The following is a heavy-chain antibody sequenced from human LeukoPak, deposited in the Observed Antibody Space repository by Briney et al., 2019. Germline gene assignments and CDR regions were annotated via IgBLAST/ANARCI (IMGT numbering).Heavy chain of an antibody. J-gene: IGHJ4*02. CDR3: ARGQGTVTTH. D-gene: IGHD4-17*01. CDR2: INHSGSA. Sequence: SETLSLTCAVYGGSFSGYYWTWIRQPPGKGLEWIGEINHSGSANYDPSLKSRVTISLDTSKNQFSLKLSSVTAADTAVYYCARGQGTVTTHWGQGTLVTVSS. CDR1: GGSFSGYY. V-gene: IGHV4-34*01.